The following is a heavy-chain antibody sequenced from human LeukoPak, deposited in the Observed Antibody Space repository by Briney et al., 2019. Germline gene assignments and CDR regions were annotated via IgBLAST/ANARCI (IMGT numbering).Heavy chain of an antibody. CDR1: GGSILSTNW. J-gene: IGHJ4*02. D-gene: IGHD1-26*01. CDR3: TRESGAFSPFGF. V-gene: IGHV4-4*02. Sequence: SGTLSLTCAVSGGSILSTNWWSWVRQPPGKGLEWIGEVHLNGATNYNPSVEGRVTMSIDKSKNHLSLEVIFVTAADTAMYYCTRESGAFSPFGFWGQGTLVTVSS. CDR2: VHLNGAT.